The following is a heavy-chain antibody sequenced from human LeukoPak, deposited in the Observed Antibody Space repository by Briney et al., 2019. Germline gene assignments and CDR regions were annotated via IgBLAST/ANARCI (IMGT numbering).Heavy chain of an antibody. Sequence: SETLSLTCAVYGGSFSGYYWSWIRQPPGKGLEWIGEINHSGSTNYNPSLKSRVTISVDTSKNQFSLKLSSVTAADTAVYYCARRARGGAHDYWGQGTLVTVSS. J-gene: IGHJ4*02. CDR3: ARRARGGAHDY. V-gene: IGHV4-34*01. CDR1: GGSFSGYY. CDR2: INHSGST. D-gene: IGHD3-16*01.